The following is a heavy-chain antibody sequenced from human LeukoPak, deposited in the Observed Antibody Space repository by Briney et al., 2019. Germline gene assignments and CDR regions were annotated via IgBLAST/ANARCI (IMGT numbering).Heavy chain of an antibody. V-gene: IGHV4-30-4*01. CDR1: GGSITSRDSS. J-gene: IGHJ6*02. CDR3: ARDKDKKGDGLDV. CDR2: INYSGST. Sequence: TVSGGSITSRDSSWSWIRQPPXKGLXXXGYINYSGSTSYNPSLKSRVTISVDTSKNQFSLKLSSVTAADTAVYYCARDKDKKGDGLDVWGQGTTVTVSS.